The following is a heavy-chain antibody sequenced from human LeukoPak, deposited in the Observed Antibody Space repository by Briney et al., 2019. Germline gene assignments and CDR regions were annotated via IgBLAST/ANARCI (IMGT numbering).Heavy chain of an antibody. D-gene: IGHD5-18*01. J-gene: IGHJ4*02. CDR3: AKAAVGAMALDY. Sequence: GGSLRLSCVASGFTFSDHYMDWVRQAPGKGLEWVSGISWNSGSIGYADSVKGRFTISRDNAKNSLYLQMNSLRAEDMALYYCAKAAVGAMALDYWGQGTLVTVSS. CDR2: ISWNSGSI. CDR1: GFTFSDHY. V-gene: IGHV3-9*03.